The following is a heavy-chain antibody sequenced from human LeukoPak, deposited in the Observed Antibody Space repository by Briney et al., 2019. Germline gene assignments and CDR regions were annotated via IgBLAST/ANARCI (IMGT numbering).Heavy chain of an antibody. V-gene: IGHV3-23*01. J-gene: IGHJ4*02. CDR1: GFTSSSYA. D-gene: IGHD6-19*01. CDR2: ISGSGGST. Sequence: GGSLRLSCAASGFTSSSYAMSWVRQAPGKGREWVSAISGSGGSTYYADSVKGRFTISRDNSKNTLYLQMNSLRAEDTAVYYCAKGDGQWLVPDYWGQGTLVTVSS. CDR3: AKGDGQWLVPDY.